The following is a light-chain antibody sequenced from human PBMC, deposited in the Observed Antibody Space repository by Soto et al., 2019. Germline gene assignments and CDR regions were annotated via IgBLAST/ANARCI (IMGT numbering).Light chain of an antibody. CDR3: QQGGSSARFT. Sequence: EIVLTQSPGTLSLSPGERATLSCRASQSVSSSYLAWYQQKPGQAPRLLIYGASSRATGIPARFSGSGSGTGFALTISRLEPEDVAVYYCQQGGSSARFTFGPGTKVDIK. CDR2: GAS. V-gene: IGKV3-20*01. J-gene: IGKJ3*01. CDR1: QSVSSSY.